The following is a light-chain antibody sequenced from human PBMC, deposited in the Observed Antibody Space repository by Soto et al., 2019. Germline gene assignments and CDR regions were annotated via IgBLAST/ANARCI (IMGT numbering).Light chain of an antibody. CDR3: QHYVTSPLT. CDR1: QSVSSNY. CDR2: GAS. V-gene: IGKV3-20*01. J-gene: IGKJ4*01. Sequence: DIVLTQSPGTLSLSPGERATLSCRASQSVSSNYLAWYQQKPGQAPRLLIYGASTRATGVPDRFSGSGSGTDFTLTISRLEPEDFAVYYCQHYVTSPLTFGGGTKVDIK.